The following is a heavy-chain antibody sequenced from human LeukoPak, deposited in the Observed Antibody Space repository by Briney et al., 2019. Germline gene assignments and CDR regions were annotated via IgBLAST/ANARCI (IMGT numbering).Heavy chain of an antibody. CDR2: INTDGSST. CDR1: GFTFSSYW. J-gene: IGHJ6*03. CDR3: ARGGPGYDFWSGYSDYYYYMDV. D-gene: IGHD3-3*01. V-gene: IGHV3-74*01. Sequence: GGSLRLSCAASGFTFSSYWMHWVRQAPGKGLVWVSRINTDGSSTSYADSVKGRFTISRDNAKNTLYLQMNSLRAEDTAVYYCARGGPGYDFWSGYSDYYYYMDVWGKGTTVTVSS.